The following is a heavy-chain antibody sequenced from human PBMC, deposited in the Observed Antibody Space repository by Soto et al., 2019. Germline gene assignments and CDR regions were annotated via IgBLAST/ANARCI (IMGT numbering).Heavy chain of an antibody. D-gene: IGHD4-17*01. CDR2: ISYDGSNK. J-gene: IGHJ4*02. V-gene: IGHV3-30*18. CDR3: AKDRHGDYDVPDY. CDR1: GFTFSSYG. Sequence: QVQLVESGGGVVQPGRSLRLSCAASGFTFSSYGMHWVRQAPGKGLEWVAVISYDGSNKYYADSVKGRFTISRDNSKNTLYLQMNSLGAEDTAVYYCAKDRHGDYDVPDYWGQGTLVTVSS.